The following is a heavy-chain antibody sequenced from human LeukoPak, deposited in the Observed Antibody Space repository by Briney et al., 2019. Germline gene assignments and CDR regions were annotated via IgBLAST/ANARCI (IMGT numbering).Heavy chain of an antibody. CDR1: GGSFCGYY. Sequence: SETLSLTCAVYGGSFCGYYWSWIRQPPGKGLEWIGEINHSGSTNYNPSLKSRVTISVDTSKNQFSLKLSCVTAADTAVYYCARGWMTTVIYYYYYYGMDVWGQGTTVTVSS. CDR3: ARGWMTTVIYYYYYYGMDV. D-gene: IGHD4-17*01. V-gene: IGHV4-34*01. J-gene: IGHJ6*02. CDR2: INHSGST.